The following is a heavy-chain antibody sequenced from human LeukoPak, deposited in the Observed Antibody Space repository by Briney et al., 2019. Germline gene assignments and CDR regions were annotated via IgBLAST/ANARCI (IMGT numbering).Heavy chain of an antibody. Sequence: QTPSLTCAISGDSASSNRPSWSWVRQPPSRCLECLGRGDYSSKWSNDYAGSVRSRITINPATTKNQFSLLLNSVTPEDTAIYYCARGRGDLAARALDIWGQGTMVTVSS. CDR2: GDYSSKWSN. CDR3: ARGRGDLAARALDI. CDR1: GDSASSNRPS. D-gene: IGHD3-10*01. V-gene: IGHV6-1*01. J-gene: IGHJ3*02.